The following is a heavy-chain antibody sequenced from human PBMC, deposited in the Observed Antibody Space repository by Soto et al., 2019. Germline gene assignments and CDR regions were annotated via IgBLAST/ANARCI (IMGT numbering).Heavy chain of an antibody. CDR3: AVCSGGSCYSLDFGS. CDR1: GYTITSYG. J-gene: IGHJ4*02. Sequence: ASVKVSCKASGYTITSYGISWVRQAPGQGLEWMGWISAYNGNTNYAQKLQGRVTMTTDTSTSTAYMELRSLRSDDTAVYYCAVCSGGSCYSLDFGSWGQGTLVTVSS. D-gene: IGHD2-15*01. CDR2: ISAYNGNT. V-gene: IGHV1-18*01.